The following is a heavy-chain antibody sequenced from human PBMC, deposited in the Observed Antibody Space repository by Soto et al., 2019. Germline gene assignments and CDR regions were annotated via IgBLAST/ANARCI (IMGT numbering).Heavy chain of an antibody. CDR1: GFTFSDSA. CDR3: TRLYGDYAQNWFDP. CDR2: IRSKANNYAT. D-gene: IGHD4-17*01. Sequence: GGSLRLSCAASGFTFSDSAMHWVRQASGKGLEWVGRIRSKANNYATAYVASVIGRFTISSEDSKNTAYLQMNSLRTEDTAVYYCTRLYGDYAQNWFDPWGQGTLVTVSS. J-gene: IGHJ5*02. V-gene: IGHV3-73*01.